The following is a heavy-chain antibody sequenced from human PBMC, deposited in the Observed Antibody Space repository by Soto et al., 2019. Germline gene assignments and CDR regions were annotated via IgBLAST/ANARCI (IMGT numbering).Heavy chain of an antibody. CDR2: INSDGSST. V-gene: IGHV3-74*01. Sequence: PXGSLRLSCAASGVTFSSYWMHWVRQAPGKGLVWVSRINSDGSSTSYADSVKGRFTISRDNAKNTLYLQMNSLRAEDTAVYYCARGSIAAAGTTLDYYYYGMDVWGQGTTVTVSS. D-gene: IGHD6-13*01. CDR1: GVTFSSYW. J-gene: IGHJ6*02. CDR3: ARGSIAAAGTTLDYYYYGMDV.